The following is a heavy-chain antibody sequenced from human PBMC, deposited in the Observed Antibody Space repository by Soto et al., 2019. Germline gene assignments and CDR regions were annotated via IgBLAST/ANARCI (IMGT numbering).Heavy chain of an antibody. CDR3: ARDWVGDLAY. CDR2: ISGYNGDT. CDR1: GYTFTSYG. V-gene: IGHV1-18*01. Sequence: QVQLVQSGGEVKQPGASVKVSCQTSGYTFTSYGISWVRQAPGPGLEWMGWISGYNGDTKYVQKFQGRVTLTTDTSTNTAYMEVRSLRSDDTAVYYCARDWVGDLAYWGQGTLVTVSS. J-gene: IGHJ4*02. D-gene: IGHD4-17*01.